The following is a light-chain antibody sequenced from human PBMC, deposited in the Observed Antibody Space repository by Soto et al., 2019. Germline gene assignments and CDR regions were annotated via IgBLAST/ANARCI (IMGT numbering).Light chain of an antibody. J-gene: IGKJ1*01. Sequence: DVVMTQSPLSLPVTLGQPASISCRSNQSLVHSDGIAYFSWFQQRPGRSPRRLIYKVSNRASGVPDRFSGSGSGTDFTLKISRVEAGDVGVYYCMQALQLRTFGQGTKVDIK. CDR3: MQALQLRT. V-gene: IGKV2-30*02. CDR1: QSLVHSDGIAY. CDR2: KVS.